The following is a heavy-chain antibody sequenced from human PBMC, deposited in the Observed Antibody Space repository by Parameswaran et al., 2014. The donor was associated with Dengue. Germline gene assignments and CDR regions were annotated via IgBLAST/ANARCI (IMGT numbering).Heavy chain of an antibody. Sequence: PGKGLEWIGEINHSGSTNYNPSLKSRVTISVDTSKNQFSLKLSSVTAADTAVYYCARSPRQYYYYYGMDVWGQGTTVTVSS. D-gene: IGHD6-25*01. J-gene: IGHJ6*02. CDR3: ARSPRQYYYYYGMDV. V-gene: IGHV4-34*01. CDR2: INHSGST.